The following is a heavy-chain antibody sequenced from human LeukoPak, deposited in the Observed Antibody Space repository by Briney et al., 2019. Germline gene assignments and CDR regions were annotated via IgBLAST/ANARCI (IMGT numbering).Heavy chain of an antibody. V-gene: IGHV4-34*01. CDR1: GRSFSGYY. Sequence: SETLSLTCAVYGRSFSGYYWSWIRQTPGKGLEWIGEINHSGSTTYNPSLKSRVTISVGTSKNQFSLKLSSVTAADTAVYYCASQDCSSTSCHNWFDPWGQGTLVTVSS. CDR3: ASQDCSSTSCHNWFDP. J-gene: IGHJ5*02. D-gene: IGHD2-2*01. CDR2: INHSGST.